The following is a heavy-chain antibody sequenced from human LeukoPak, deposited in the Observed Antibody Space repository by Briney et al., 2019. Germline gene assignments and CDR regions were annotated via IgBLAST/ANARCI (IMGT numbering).Heavy chain of an antibody. CDR3: ARGAKMVRGVMTLDY. D-gene: IGHD3-10*01. V-gene: IGHV4-4*07. CDR1: GGSISSYY. CDR2: IYTSGST. J-gene: IGHJ4*02. Sequence: SETLSLTCTVSGGSISSYYWSWIRQPAGKGLEWIGCIYTSGSTNYNPSLKSRVTMSVDTSKNQFSLKLSSVTAADTAVYYCARGAKMVRGVMTLDYWGQGTLVTVSS.